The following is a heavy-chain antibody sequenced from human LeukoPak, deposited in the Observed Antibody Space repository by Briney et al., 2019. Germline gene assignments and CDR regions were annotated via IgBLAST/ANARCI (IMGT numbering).Heavy chain of an antibody. D-gene: IGHD4-17*01. CDR3: ARGYGDYGFLISN. Sequence: PGGSLRLSCAASGFTFSSYAMSWVRQAPGKGLEWVSYISSSGSTIYYADSVKGRFTISRDNAKNSLYLQMNSLRAEDTAVYYCARGYGDYGFLISNWGQGTLVTVSS. CDR1: GFTFSSYA. J-gene: IGHJ4*02. CDR2: ISSSGSTI. V-gene: IGHV3-48*03.